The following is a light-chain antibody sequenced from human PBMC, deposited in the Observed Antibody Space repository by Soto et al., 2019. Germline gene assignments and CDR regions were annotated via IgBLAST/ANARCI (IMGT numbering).Light chain of an antibody. CDR3: QQYGSYPLT. J-gene: IGKJ4*01. CDR1: HSVDSSY. CDR2: ETS. V-gene: IGKV3-20*01. Sequence: EVVLTQSPGALSLSPGERATLSCRASHSVDSSYFAWYQQRPGQAPRLLIYETSSRATGIPDRFSGSGSGTDFTLTVGRLEPEDFAVYFCQQYGSYPLTFGGGTKVEIK.